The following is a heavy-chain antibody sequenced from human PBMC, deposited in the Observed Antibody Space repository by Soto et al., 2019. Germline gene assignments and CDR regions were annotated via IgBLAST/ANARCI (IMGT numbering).Heavy chain of an antibody. Sequence: ASVKVSCKASGYTFTSYGISWVRQAPGQGLEWMGWISAYNGNTNYAQKLQGRVTMTTDTSTSTAYMELRSLRSEDTAVYYCARDLGNEYYDFWSGYLPLDYYYVMAVWGQGTTVTVSS. J-gene: IGHJ6*02. CDR1: GYTFTSYG. D-gene: IGHD3-3*01. V-gene: IGHV1-18*04. CDR3: ARDLGNEYYDFWSGYLPLDYYYVMAV. CDR2: ISAYNGNT.